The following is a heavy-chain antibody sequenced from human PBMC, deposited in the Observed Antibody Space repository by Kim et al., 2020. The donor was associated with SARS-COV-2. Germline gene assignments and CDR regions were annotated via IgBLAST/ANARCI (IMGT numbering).Heavy chain of an antibody. D-gene: IGHD3-22*01. CDR3: ARDLRDDSSGYYSDRYYYYGMDV. CDR1: GYTFTSYG. Sequence: ASVKVSCKASGYTFTSYGISWVRQAPGQGLEWMGWISAYNGNTNYAQKLQGRVTMTTDTSTSTAYMELRSLRSDDTAVYYCARDLRDDSSGYYSDRYYYYGMDVWGQGTTVTVSS. V-gene: IGHV1-18*01. J-gene: IGHJ6*02. CDR2: ISAYNGNT.